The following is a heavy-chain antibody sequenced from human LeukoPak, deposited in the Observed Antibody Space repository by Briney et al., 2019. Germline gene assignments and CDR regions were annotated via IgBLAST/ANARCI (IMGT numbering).Heavy chain of an antibody. Sequence: SQTLSLTCTVSGGSISSGGYYWSWVRQHPGKGLEWIGYIYYSGSTYYNPSLKSRVTISVDTSKNQFSLKLSSVTAADTAVYYCARARESSSGYYYYYYGMDVWGQGTTVTVSS. J-gene: IGHJ6*02. V-gene: IGHV4-31*03. CDR3: ARARESSSGYYYYYYGMDV. D-gene: IGHD6-6*01. CDR1: GGSISSGGYY. CDR2: IYYSGST.